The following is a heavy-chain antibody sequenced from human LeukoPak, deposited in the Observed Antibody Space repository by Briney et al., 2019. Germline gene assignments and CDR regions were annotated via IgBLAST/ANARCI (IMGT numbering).Heavy chain of an antibody. CDR2: RSIYNGNT. CDR1: GYDFINYG. CDR3: ARGGPFPSSSSSREYYLDY. J-gene: IGHJ4*02. Sequence: ASVKVSCKASGYDFINYGISWVPHAPGQGLEWMGWRSIYNGNTDYKLQGRVTMTTDTSTNTAYMEVRSLRSDDTAVYYCARGGPFPSSSSSREYYLDYWGQGTLVTVSS. D-gene: IGHD6-6*01. V-gene: IGHV1-18*01.